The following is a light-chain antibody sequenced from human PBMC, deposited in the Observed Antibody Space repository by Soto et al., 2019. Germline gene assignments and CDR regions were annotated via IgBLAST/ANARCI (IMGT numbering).Light chain of an antibody. Sequence: EIVMTQSPATLSVSPGERATLSCRASQSVSSNLAWYQQKPGQAPRLLIYGASTRATGIPARFSGSGSGTEFTLTISSLQSEDFAVYYCQQYNTWPPIFIFGPGTKVDIK. CDR2: GAS. J-gene: IGKJ3*01. CDR1: QSVSSN. V-gene: IGKV3-15*01. CDR3: QQYNTWPPIFI.